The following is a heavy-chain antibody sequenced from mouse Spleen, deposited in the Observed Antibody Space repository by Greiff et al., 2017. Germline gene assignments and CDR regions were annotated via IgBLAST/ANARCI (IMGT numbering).Heavy chain of an antibody. CDR2: ISYDGSN. V-gene: IGHV3-6*01. Sequence: EVKLQESGPGLVKPSQSLSLTCSVTGYSITSGYYWKWIRQFPGNKLEWMGYISYDGSNNYNPSLKNRISITRDTSKNQFFLKLNSVTTEDTATYYCARNFLGTGTRAWFAYWGQGTLVTVSA. J-gene: IGHJ3*01. D-gene: IGHD4-1*01. CDR3: ARNFLGTGTRAWFAY. CDR1: GYSITSGYY.